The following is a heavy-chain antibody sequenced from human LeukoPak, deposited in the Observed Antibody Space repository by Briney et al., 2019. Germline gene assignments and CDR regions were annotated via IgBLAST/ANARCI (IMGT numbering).Heavy chain of an antibody. J-gene: IGHJ3*02. CDR2: INPTGGST. CDR3: ARGLTFGGVTNDAFDI. D-gene: IGHD3-16*01. V-gene: IGHV1-46*01. CDR1: GYTFTSYY. Sequence: GASVKVSCKASGYTFTSYYMNWVRQAPGQGLEWMGIINPTGGSTSYAQKFQGRVTMTRDTSTSTVYMELSSLRSEDTAVYYCARGLTFGGVTNDAFDIWGQGTMVTVS.